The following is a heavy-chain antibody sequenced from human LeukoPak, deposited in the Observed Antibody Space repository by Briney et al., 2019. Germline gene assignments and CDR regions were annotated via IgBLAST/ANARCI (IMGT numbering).Heavy chain of an antibody. CDR3: AKDASSVWYFSYFDF. D-gene: IGHD6-19*01. V-gene: IGHV3-30*02. J-gene: IGHJ4*02. Sequence: GGSLRPSCAASGFIFSSYGMHWVRQAPGKGLEWVAFIQSDGTNKYYTDSVKGRFTVSRDNSKNTLYLQMDSLRPEDTAVYYCAKDASSVWYFSYFDFWGQGTLVTVSS. CDR1: GFIFSSYG. CDR2: IQSDGTNK.